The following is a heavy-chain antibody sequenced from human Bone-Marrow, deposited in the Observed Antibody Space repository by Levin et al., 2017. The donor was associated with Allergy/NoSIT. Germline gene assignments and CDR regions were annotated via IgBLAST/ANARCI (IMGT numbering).Heavy chain of an antibody. V-gene: IGHV3-21*01. J-gene: IGHJ5*02. CDR2: ISSSSTYI. CDR3: ARDSARMQQREGWFEL. Sequence: GGSLRLSCAASGFSFSSYSKNWVRQAPGKGLEWVSSISSSSTYIYYADSVRGRFTVSRDNAKNSLYLQMNSLRADDTAIYYCARDSARMQQREGWFELWGQGTLVTVSS. CDR1: GFSFSSYS. D-gene: IGHD1-14*01.